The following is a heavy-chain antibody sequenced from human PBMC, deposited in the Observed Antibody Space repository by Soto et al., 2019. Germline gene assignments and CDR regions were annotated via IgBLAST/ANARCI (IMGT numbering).Heavy chain of an antibody. CDR1: GFTFSSYA. D-gene: IGHD4-4*01. CDR2: ISYDGSNK. CDR3: ARDPTYSNYEKTGYYYYYGMDV. Sequence: QVQLVESGGGVVQPGRSLRLSCAASGFTFSSYAMHWVRQAPGKGLEWVAVISYDGSNKYYADSVKGRFTISRDNSKNTLYLQMTSLRAEDTAVYYCARDPTYSNYEKTGYYYYYGMDVWGQGTTVTVSS. V-gene: IGHV3-30-3*01. J-gene: IGHJ6*02.